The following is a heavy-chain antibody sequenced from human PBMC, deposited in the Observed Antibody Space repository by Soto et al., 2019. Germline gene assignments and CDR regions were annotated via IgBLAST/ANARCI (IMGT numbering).Heavy chain of an antibody. CDR2: IDSSGST. D-gene: IGHD3-16*02. J-gene: IGHJ4*02. CDR1: GDSISNGDYY. CDR3: ASRYLY. V-gene: IGHV4-30-4*01. Sequence: SETLSLTCTVSGDSISNGDYYWSRIRQPPGRGLEWIGYIDSSGSTYYNPSLKSRLTMSVDMSKNQFSLRLTSVTAADTAVYYCASRYLYWGQGLLVTSPQ.